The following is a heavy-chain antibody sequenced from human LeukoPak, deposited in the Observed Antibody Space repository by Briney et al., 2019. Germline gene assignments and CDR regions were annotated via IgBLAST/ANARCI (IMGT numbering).Heavy chain of an antibody. D-gene: IGHD6-19*01. CDR3: AREGYSSGWLDY. CDR1: GFTFSSYA. V-gene: IGHV3-23*01. CDR2: FSVSGGSA. J-gene: IGHJ4*02. Sequence: GGSLRLSCAASGFTFSSYAMTWVRQAPGKGLEWVSAFSVSGGSAYYADSVKGRFTISRDNAKSSLYLQMNSLRAEDTAVYYCAREGYSSGWLDYWGQGTLVTVSS.